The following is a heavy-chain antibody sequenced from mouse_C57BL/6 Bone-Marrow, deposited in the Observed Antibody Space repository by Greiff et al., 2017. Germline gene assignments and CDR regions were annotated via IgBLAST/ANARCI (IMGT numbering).Heavy chain of an antibody. CDR1: GFSFNTYA. V-gene: IGHV10-1*01. CDR2: IRSKSNNYAT. Sequence: EVQRVESGGGLVQPKGSLKLSCAASGFSFNTYAMNWVRQAPGKGLEWVARIRSKSNNYATYYADSVKDRFTISRDDSESMLYLQMNNVKTEDTAMYYCVRPGFAYWGQWTLVTVSA. CDR3: VRPGFAY. J-gene: IGHJ3*01.